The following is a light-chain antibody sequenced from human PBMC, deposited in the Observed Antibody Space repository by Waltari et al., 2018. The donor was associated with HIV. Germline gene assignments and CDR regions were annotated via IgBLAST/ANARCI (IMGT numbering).Light chain of an antibody. CDR1: SGSVPTRYY. Sequence: QTVVTQEPSFSVSPGGTVTLTGGLSSGSVPTRYYPSGYQQTPGQAPRTLIYSTNTRSSGVPDRFSGSILGNKAALTITGAQADDESDYYCVLYMGSGIWVFGGGTKLTVL. J-gene: IGLJ3*02. CDR2: STN. V-gene: IGLV8-61*01. CDR3: VLYMGSGIWV.